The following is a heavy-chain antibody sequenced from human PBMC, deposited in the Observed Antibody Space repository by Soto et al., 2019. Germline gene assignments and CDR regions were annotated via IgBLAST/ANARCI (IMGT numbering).Heavy chain of an antibody. D-gene: IGHD6-13*01. CDR3: ARDFAKQQLHYGMDV. J-gene: IGHJ6*02. CDR1: GYTFTSYY. CDR2: INPSGGST. V-gene: IGHV1-46*01. Sequence: QVQLVQSGAEVKKPGASVKVSCKASGYTFTSYYMHWVRQAPGQGLEWMGIINPSGGSTSYAQQFQGRGTMTRDTSTSTVYMELSSLRSEDTAVYYCARDFAKQQLHYGMDVWGQGTTVTVSS.